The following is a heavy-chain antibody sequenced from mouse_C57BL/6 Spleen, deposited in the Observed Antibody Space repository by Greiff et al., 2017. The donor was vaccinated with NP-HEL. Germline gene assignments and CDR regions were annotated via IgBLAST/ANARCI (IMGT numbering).Heavy chain of an antibody. J-gene: IGHJ2*01. CDR1: GYTFTSYG. V-gene: IGHV1-81*01. CDR3: ARSEETLYYFDY. Sequence: VKLVESGAELARPGASVKLSCKASGYTFTSYGISWVKQRTGQGLEWIGEIYPRSGNTYYNEKFKGKATLTADKSSSTAYMELRSLTSEDSAVYFCARSEETLYYFDYWGQGTTLTVSS. CDR2: IYPRSGNT.